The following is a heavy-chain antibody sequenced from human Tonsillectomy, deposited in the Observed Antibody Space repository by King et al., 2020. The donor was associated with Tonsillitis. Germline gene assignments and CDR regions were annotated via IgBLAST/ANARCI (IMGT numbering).Heavy chain of an antibody. V-gene: IGHV4-34*01. Sequence: VQLQQWGAGLLKPSETLSLTCAVYGGSFSGYYWNWIRQPPGKGLEWIGEINHSGSTNYNPSLKSRVTISVDTSKNQFSLKLSSVTAADTAVYYCARDGQYLQQYNWINNWFDPWDQGTLVTVSS. CDR1: GGSFSGYY. J-gene: IGHJ5*02. CDR2: INHSGST. D-gene: IGHD1/OR15-1a*01. CDR3: ARDGQYLQQYNWINNWFDP.